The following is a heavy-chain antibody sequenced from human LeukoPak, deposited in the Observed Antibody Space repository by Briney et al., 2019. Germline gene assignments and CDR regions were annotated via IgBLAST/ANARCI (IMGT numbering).Heavy chain of an antibody. CDR2: IKQDGREK. D-gene: IGHD3-16*01. V-gene: IGHV3-7*01. CDR1: GFTFSSYW. Sequence: GGSLRLSCAASGFTFSSYWMSWVRQAPGKGLEWVANIKQDGREKYYVNSVKGRFTISIDNTKNSLYLQMNSLRAEDTAVYYCARVGDDYVWGSAYFDYWGQGTLVTVSS. CDR3: ARVGDDYVWGSAYFDY. J-gene: IGHJ4*02.